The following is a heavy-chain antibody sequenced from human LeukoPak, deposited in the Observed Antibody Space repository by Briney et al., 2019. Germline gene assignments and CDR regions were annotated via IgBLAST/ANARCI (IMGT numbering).Heavy chain of an antibody. CDR2: IYHSGST. D-gene: IGHD3-10*01. J-gene: IGHJ4*02. Sequence: PSETLSLTCAVSGGSISSSNWWSWIRQPPGEALEWIGEIYHSGSTNYNPSLQSRVTISVDKSENQFSLKLSSVTAADTAVYYCASKTYGSGSYTYWGQGTLVTVSS. CDR3: ASKTYGSGSYTY. V-gene: IGHV4-4*02. CDR1: GGSISSSNW.